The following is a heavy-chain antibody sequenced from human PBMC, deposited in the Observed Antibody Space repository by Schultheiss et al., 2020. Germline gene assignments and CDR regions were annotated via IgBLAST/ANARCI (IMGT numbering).Heavy chain of an antibody. CDR2: IYTSGNT. CDR3: ARDKRKKMDV. J-gene: IGHJ6*02. D-gene: IGHD1-14*01. Sequence: SETLSLTCTVSGGSISSGSYYWSWIRQPAGKGLEWIGRIYTSGNTNYNASLKSRVTISVDTSKNQFSLKLRSVTAADTAVYYCARDKRKKMDVWGQGTRITVSS. V-gene: IGHV4-61*02. CDR1: GGSISSGSYY.